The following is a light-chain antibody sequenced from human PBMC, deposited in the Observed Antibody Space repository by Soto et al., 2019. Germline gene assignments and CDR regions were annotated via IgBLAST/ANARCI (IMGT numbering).Light chain of an antibody. CDR3: QSYDSSLSVV. V-gene: IGLV1-40*01. Sequence: QSVLTQPLSVSGAPGQRVTISCTGSSSNIGAGYDVHWYQQLPGAAPKLLIYVNSNRPSGVPDRFSGSKSGTSASLAITGLQAEDEADYYCQSYDSSLSVVFGGGTKLTVL. CDR2: VNS. CDR1: SSNIGAGYD. J-gene: IGLJ2*01.